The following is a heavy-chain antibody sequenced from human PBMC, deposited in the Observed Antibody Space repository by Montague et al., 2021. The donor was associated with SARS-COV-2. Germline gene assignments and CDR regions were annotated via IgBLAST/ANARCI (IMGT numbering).Heavy chain of an antibody. J-gene: IGHJ3*02. CDR2: IYYSGST. CDR3: ARHGLAGITIFGVVTPRGGFDI. V-gene: IGHV4-39*01. D-gene: IGHD3-3*01. Sequence: SETLSLTCTVSGGSISSSSYYWGWIHQPPGKGLEWIGSIYYSGSTYYNPSLKSRVTISVDTSKNQFSLQLSSVTAADTAVYYCARHGLAGITIFGVVTPRGGFDIWGQGTMVTVSS. CDR1: GGSISSSSYY.